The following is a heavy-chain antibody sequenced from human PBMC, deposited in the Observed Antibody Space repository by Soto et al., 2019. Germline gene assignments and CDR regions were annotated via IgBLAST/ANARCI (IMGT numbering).Heavy chain of an antibody. V-gene: IGHV1-3*01. CDR3: ARDRSSSPYYYGMDV. J-gene: IGHJ6*02. CDR1: GYTFTSYA. D-gene: IGHD6-6*01. CDR2: INAGNGNT. Sequence: ASVKVSCKASGYTFTSYAMHWVRQAPGQRLEWMGWINAGNGNTKYSQKFQGRVTITRDTSASTAYMELSSLRSEDTAVYYCARDRSSSPYYYGMDVWGQGTTVTV.